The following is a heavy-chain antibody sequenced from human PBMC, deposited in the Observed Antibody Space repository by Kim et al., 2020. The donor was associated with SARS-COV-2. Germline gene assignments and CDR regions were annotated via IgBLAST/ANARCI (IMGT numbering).Heavy chain of an antibody. V-gene: IGHV4-39*01. J-gene: IGHJ4*02. D-gene: IGHD3-22*01. CDR3: ARRDYYDSSGYTPFDY. Sequence: SLKSRLTISADTSKNQFSLELSSVTAADTAVYYCARRDYYDSSGYTPFDYWGQGTLVTVSS.